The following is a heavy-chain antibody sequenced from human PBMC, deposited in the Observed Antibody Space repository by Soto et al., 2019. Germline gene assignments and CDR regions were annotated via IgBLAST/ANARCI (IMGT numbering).Heavy chain of an antibody. CDR3: ARSLGWYSSSSTYFDY. CDR2: ISAYNGNT. V-gene: IGHV1-18*01. J-gene: IGHJ4*02. Sequence: ASVEVSCKASGYTFTSYGISWARQAHGQGLEWMGWISAYNGNTNYAQKLQGRVTMTTDTSTSTAYMELRSLRSDDTAVYYCARSLGWYSSSSTYFDYWGQGTLVTVSS. D-gene: IGHD6-6*01. CDR1: GYTFTSYG.